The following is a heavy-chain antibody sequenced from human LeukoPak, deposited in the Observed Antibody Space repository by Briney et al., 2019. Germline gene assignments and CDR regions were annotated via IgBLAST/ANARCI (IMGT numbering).Heavy chain of an antibody. CDR3: ARRSIIYGSGSYYLY. CDR1: GYTFTNYD. D-gene: IGHD3-10*01. V-gene: IGHV1-8*02. Sequence: ASVKVSCKASGYTFTNYDINWVRQATGQGLEWMGWMNPNSGNTGYAQKFQGRVTMTRNTSISTAYMELSSLRSEDTAVYYCARRSIIYGSGSYYLYWGQGTLVTVSS. CDR2: MNPNSGNT. J-gene: IGHJ4*02.